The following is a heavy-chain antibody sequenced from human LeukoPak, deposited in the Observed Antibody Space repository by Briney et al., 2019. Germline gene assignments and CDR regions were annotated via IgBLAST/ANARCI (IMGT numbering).Heavy chain of an antibody. D-gene: IGHD3-10*01. CDR3: GADSMPRGVFSYAFDI. Sequence: GASVKVSCKASGFTFTSSAVQWVRQARGQRLEWIGWIVVGSGDTNSAQKFQERVTITRDMSTRTAYMELSSLRSEDTAVHYCGADSMPRGVFSYAFDIWGQGTMVTVSS. CDR1: GFTFTSSA. J-gene: IGHJ3*02. V-gene: IGHV1-58*01. CDR2: IVVGSGDT.